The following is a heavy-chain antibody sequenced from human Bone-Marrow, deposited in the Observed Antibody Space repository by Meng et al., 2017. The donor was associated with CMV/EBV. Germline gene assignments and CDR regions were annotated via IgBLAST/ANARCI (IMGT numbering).Heavy chain of an antibody. CDR1: GYTFTGYY. J-gene: IGHJ4*02. CDR3: ARVGASVSEFDY. CDR2: INPNSGDT. D-gene: IGHD4-17*01. V-gene: IGHV1-2*02. Sequence: QVRPVPSGAEVKKPGASVKVSCKASGYTFTGYYIHWVRQAPGQGLEWMGWINPNSGDTNYAQNFQGRVTMTRDTSLATAYMELSSLRSDDTAVYYCARVGASVSEFDYWGQGTLVTVSS.